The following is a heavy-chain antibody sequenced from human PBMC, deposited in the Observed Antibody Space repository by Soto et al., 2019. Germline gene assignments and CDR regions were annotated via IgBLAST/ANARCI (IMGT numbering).Heavy chain of an antibody. CDR2: ISSNGGST. CDR1: GLTFLGYA. Sequence: GVCQKLCCPTPGLTFLGYAMHWVRQAPGKGLEYVSAISSNGGSTYYANSVKGRFTISRDNSKNTLYLQMGSLRAEDMAVYYCARQGRAVSSYYFDYWGQGT. D-gene: IGHD3-10*01. V-gene: IGHV3-64*01. CDR3: ARQGRAVSSYYFDY. J-gene: IGHJ4*02.